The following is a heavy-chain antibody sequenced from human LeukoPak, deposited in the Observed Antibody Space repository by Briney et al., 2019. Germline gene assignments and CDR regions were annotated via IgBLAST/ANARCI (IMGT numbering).Heavy chain of an antibody. D-gene: IGHD6-13*01. CDR3: AKDAAGPEY. J-gene: IGHJ4*02. Sequence: PGGSLRLSCVASGLTFSSYSMSWVRRAPGKGLDWVSGISASGGDTWYPDSVKGRFTISRDNAKNTLFLQMSSLRVEDTAMYYCAKDAAGPEYWGQGTLVTVPS. CDR2: ISASGGDT. V-gene: IGHV3-23*01. CDR1: GLTFSSYS.